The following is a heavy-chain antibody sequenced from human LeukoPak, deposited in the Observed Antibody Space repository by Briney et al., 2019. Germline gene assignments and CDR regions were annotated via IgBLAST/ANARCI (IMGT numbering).Heavy chain of an antibody. Sequence: GGSLRLSCAASGFTFDDYAMHWVRQAPGKGLEWVSGISWNSGSIGYADAVKGRFTISRDNAKNSLYLQMNSLRAEDTALYYCAKDLGDYYGMDVWGQGTTVTVSS. CDR3: AKDLGDYYGMDV. V-gene: IGHV3-9*01. CDR1: GFTFDDYA. CDR2: ISWNSGSI. J-gene: IGHJ6*02.